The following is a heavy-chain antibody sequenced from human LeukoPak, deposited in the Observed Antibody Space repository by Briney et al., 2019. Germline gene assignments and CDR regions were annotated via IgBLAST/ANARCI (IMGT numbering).Heavy chain of an antibody. CDR3: ARVRSSPFMITFGGVIAIADY. Sequence: GGSLRLSCAASGFTFSSYAMSWVRQAPGKGLEWVSAISGSGGSTYYADSVKGRFTISRDNAKNSLYLQMNSLRAEDTAVYYCARVRSSPFMITFGGVIAIADYWGQGTLVTVSS. D-gene: IGHD3-16*02. CDR1: GFTFSSYA. CDR2: ISGSGGST. J-gene: IGHJ4*02. V-gene: IGHV3-23*01.